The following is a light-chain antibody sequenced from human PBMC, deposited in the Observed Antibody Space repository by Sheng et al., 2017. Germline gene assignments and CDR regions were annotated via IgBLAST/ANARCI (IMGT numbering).Light chain of an antibody. Sequence: SYELTQPPSVSVSPGQTASITCSGAKLGINMLAGINRSXASPLCWSSFRIASGPPGIPERFSGSNSGNTATLTISGTQAMDEADYYCQAWDSSTVVFGGGTKLTVL. CDR1: KLGIN. CDR2: RIA. V-gene: IGLV3-1*01. J-gene: IGLJ2*01. CDR3: QAWDSSTVV.